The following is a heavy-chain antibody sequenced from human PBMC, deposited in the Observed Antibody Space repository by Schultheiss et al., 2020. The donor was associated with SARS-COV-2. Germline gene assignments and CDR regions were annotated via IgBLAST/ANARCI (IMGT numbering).Heavy chain of an antibody. Sequence: GGSLRLSCAASGFTFSSYSMNWVRQAPGKGLEWVAVISYDGSNKYYADSVKGRFTISRDNSKNTLYLQMNSLRAEDTAVYYCAKVRGFYCSSTSCHDEYYFDYWGQGTLVTVSS. V-gene: IGHV3-30*18. CDR2: ISYDGSNK. D-gene: IGHD2-2*01. J-gene: IGHJ4*02. CDR1: GFTFSSYS. CDR3: AKVRGFYCSSTSCHDEYYFDY.